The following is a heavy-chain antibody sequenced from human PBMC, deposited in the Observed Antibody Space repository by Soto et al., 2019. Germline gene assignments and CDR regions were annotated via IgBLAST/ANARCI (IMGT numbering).Heavy chain of an antibody. Sequence: SETLSLTCTVSGGSISSYYWSWIRQPPGKGLQWIGEIYHSGSTKYNPSLKSRVIISVDKSKNQFSLKLSSLTAADTAVYYCARGETQQQRDYWGQGTLVTVSS. CDR1: GGSISSYY. CDR3: ARGETQQQRDY. D-gene: IGHD6-13*01. CDR2: IYHSGST. V-gene: IGHV4-59*12. J-gene: IGHJ4*02.